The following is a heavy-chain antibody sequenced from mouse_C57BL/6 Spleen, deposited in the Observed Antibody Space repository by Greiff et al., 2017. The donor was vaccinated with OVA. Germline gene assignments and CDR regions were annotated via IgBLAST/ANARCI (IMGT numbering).Heavy chain of an antibody. CDR1: GYAFTNYL. V-gene: IGHV1-54*01. CDR2: INPGSGGT. D-gene: IGHD1-1*01. CDR3: ARKATVVAPDY. Sequence: QVQLQQSGAELVRPGTSVKVSCKASGYAFTNYLIEWVKQRPGQGLEWIGVINPGSGGTNYNEKFKGKATLTADKSSSTAYMQLSSLTSEDSAVYFCARKATVVAPDYWGQGTTLTVSS. J-gene: IGHJ2*01.